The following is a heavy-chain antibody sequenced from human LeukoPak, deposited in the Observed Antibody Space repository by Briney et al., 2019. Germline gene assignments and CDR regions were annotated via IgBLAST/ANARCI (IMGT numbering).Heavy chain of an antibody. J-gene: IGHJ3*02. D-gene: IGHD3-22*01. CDR3: ARVLSSGYSIDAFDI. V-gene: IGHV1-46*01. Sequence: GASVKVSCKASGYTFTTYYMHWVRQAPGQGLEWMGIINPSGGSTTYAQKFQGRVTMTRDMSTSTVYMELSSLRSEDTAMYYCARVLSSGYSIDAFDIWGQGTMVTVSS. CDR2: INPSGGST. CDR1: GYTFTTYY.